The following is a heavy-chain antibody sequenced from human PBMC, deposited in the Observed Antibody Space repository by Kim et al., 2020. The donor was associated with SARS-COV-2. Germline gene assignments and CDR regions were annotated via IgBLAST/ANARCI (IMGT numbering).Heavy chain of an antibody. CDR3: ARGHYGSGTYFGY. V-gene: IGHV1-46*01. D-gene: IGHD3-10*01. J-gene: IGHJ4*02. Sequence: TYAQKFQDRFIMTRDTSTSTVYMQLSSLRSEDTAVYYCARGHYGSGTYFGYWGQGTLVTVSS.